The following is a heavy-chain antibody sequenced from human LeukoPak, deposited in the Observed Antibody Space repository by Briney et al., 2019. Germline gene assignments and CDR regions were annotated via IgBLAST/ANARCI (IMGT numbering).Heavy chain of an antibody. CDR3: AREAYCGGDCYSYYFDY. V-gene: IGHV1-69*04. D-gene: IGHD2-21*02. CDR1: GGTFSSYA. J-gene: IGHJ4*02. Sequence: SVKVSCKASGGTFSSYAISWVRQAPGQGREWMGRIIPILGIANYAQKFQGRVTITADKSTSTAYMELSSLRSEDTAVYYCAREAYCGGDCYSYYFDYWGQGTLVTVSS. CDR2: IIPILGIA.